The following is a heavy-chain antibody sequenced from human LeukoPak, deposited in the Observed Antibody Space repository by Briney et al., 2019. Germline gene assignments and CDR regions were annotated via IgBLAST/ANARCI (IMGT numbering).Heavy chain of an antibody. CDR2: GGTT. V-gene: IGHV3-53*01. J-gene: IGHJ6*03. D-gene: IGHD6-19*01. CDR3: ARGAGAVTAGYYFYYMDV. Sequence: GGTTYYADSVKGRVTISRNNSKNTLFLQMTSLRAEDTAVYYCARGAGAVTAGYYFYYMDVWGKGTTVTVSS.